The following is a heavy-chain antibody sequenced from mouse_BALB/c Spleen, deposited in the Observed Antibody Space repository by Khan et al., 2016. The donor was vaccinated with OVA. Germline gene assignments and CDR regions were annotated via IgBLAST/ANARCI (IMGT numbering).Heavy chain of an antibody. CDR2: MWTDGST. CDR1: GFSLTNYG. D-gene: IGHD1-1*01. V-gene: IGHV2-6-1*01. J-gene: IGHJ4*01. Sequence: QMQLEQSGPGLVAPSQSLSITCTISGFSLTNYGVHWVRQPPGKGLEWLVVMWTDGSTTYNSALKSRLCISKDNSNSQVFLKINGHQTEDTAMYDWGRQHYHHYYIMDYWGQGTSVTGAS. CDR3: GRQHYHHYYIMDY.